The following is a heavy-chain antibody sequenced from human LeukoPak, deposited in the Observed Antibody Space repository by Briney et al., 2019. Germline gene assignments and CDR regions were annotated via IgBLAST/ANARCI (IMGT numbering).Heavy chain of an antibody. CDR2: IYYSGTT. D-gene: IGHD3-10*01. V-gene: IGHV4-39*07. CDR3: AAWYYVSGNYSKPFDY. J-gene: IGHJ4*02. CDR1: GGPISSSSYY. Sequence: SETLSLTCTVSGGPISSSSYYWSWIRQPPGKGLEWIGTIYYSGTTYYKPSLKSRVTISVDTSKNQFSLKLSSLTAADTAVYYCAAWYYVSGNYSKPFDYWGQGDLGTVSS.